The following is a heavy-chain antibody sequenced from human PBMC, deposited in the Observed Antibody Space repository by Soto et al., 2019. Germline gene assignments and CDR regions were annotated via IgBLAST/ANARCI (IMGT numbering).Heavy chain of an antibody. CDR3: ARGAGFDWGDLDY. Sequence: GASVKVSCKASGYTFTSYDINWVRQATGQGLEWMGWMNPNSGSTGFAQKFLGRVTMTRNTSISTAYMELSSLRSEDTAVYYCARGAGFDWGDLDYWGLGTLVTVS. D-gene: IGHD7-27*01. CDR2: MNPNSGST. V-gene: IGHV1-8*01. CDR1: GYTFTSYD. J-gene: IGHJ4*02.